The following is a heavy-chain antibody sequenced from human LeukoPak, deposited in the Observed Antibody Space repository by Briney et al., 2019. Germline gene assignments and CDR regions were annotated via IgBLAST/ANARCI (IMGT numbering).Heavy chain of an antibody. J-gene: IGHJ6*02. V-gene: IGHV3-74*01. D-gene: IGHD1-7*01. CDR3: ASPITGTTTGMDV. Sequence: GGSVRLSCAASGFTVSSNYMSWVRQAPGKGLVWVSRINSDGRSTRYADSVKGRFTISRDNANNTLYLQMNSLRAEDTAVYYCASPITGTTTGMDVWGQGTTVISSS. CDR2: INSDGRST. CDR1: GFTVSSNY.